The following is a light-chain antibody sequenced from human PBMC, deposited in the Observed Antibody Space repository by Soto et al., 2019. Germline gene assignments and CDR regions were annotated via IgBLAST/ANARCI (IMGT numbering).Light chain of an antibody. CDR1: SGHSSYA. CDR2: LNSDGSH. J-gene: IGLJ3*02. Sequence: QSVLTQSPSASASLGASVKLTCTLSSGHSSYAIAWHQQQPEKGPRYLMKLNSDGSHTKGDGIPDRFSGSSSGAERYLAISSLRSGDEADYYCQTGGTGFGVFGGGPRLPVL. V-gene: IGLV4-69*01. CDR3: QTGGTGFGV.